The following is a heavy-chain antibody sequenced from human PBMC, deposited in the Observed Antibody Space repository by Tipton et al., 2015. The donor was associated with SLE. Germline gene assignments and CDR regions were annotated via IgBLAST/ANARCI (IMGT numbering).Heavy chain of an antibody. CDR2: IYYSGST. CDR3: ASYPNCSGGSCYYYYGMDV. V-gene: IGHV4-39*07. D-gene: IGHD2-15*01. J-gene: IGHJ6*02. Sequence: TLSLTCTVSGGSISSSTNYWGGIRQPPGKGLEWIGSIYYSGSTYYNPSLKSRVTISVDTSKNQFSLKLSSVTAADTAVYYCASYPNCSGGSCYYYYGMDVWGQGTTVTVSS. CDR1: GGSISSSTNY.